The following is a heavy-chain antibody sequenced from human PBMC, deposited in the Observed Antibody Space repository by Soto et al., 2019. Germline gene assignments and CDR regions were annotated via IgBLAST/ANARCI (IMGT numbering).Heavy chain of an antibody. J-gene: IGHJ4*02. V-gene: IGHV3-23*01. D-gene: IGHD6-19*01. Sequence: PGGSLRLSCAASGFTFSNYAMSWVRQAPGKGLEWVSAISPAGGGTYYADSVKGRFTISRDNSKHTLSLQMNSLRAEDTAVYFCTMKVAGNRPFYYWGQGTQVTVSS. CDR3: TMKVAGNRPFYY. CDR2: ISPAGGGT. CDR1: GFTFSNYA.